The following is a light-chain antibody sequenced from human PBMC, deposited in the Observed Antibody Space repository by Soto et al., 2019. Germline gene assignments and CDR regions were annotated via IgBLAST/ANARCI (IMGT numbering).Light chain of an antibody. V-gene: IGKV3-11*01. CDR1: QSLSSY. CDR3: QQRGNWPPT. CDR2: DAS. J-gene: IGKJ3*01. Sequence: EVVLTQSPATLSLSPGERATLSCRASQSLSSYLAWYQQKPGQAPRLLIYDASNRATDIPARFSGSGSGTDFTLTISCLEPEDFAVYFCQQRGNWPPTFGPGTKVDIK.